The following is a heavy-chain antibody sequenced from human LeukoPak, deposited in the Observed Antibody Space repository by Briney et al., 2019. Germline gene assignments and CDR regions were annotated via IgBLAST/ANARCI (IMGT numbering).Heavy chain of an antibody. CDR3: AKGFYDILTAYWGGGDY. J-gene: IGHJ4*02. D-gene: IGHD3-9*01. Sequence: GRSLRLSCAASGFTFSSYGMHWVRQAPGKGLEWVAVTSYDGSNKYYAVSVKGRFTISRDNSKNTLYLQMNSLRAEDTAVYYCAKGFYDILTAYWGGGDYWGQGTLVTVSS. V-gene: IGHV3-30*18. CDR1: GFTFSSYG. CDR2: TSYDGSNK.